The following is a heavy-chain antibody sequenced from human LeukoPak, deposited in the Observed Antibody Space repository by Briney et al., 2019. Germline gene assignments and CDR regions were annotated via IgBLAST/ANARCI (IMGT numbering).Heavy chain of an antibody. Sequence: SETLSLTCTVSGGSISSYYWSWIWQPPGKGLEWIGYIYYSGSTNYNPSLKSRVTISVDTSKNQFSLKLSSVTAADTAVYYCARQFSVYYDSSGWRGAFDIWGQGTMVTVSS. CDR3: ARQFSVYYDSSGWRGAFDI. V-gene: IGHV4-59*08. CDR2: IYYSGST. J-gene: IGHJ3*02. D-gene: IGHD3-22*01. CDR1: GGSISSYY.